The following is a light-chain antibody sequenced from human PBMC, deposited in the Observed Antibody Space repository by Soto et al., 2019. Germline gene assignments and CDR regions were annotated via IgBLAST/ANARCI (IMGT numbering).Light chain of an antibody. CDR3: NSYAASTNLV. CDR2: EVS. Sequence: QSVLTQPPSASGSPGQSVTISCTGTSSDVGGYKYVSWYQQYPGKAPKLMIYEVSKRPSGVPDRFSGSKSGNTASLTVSGLQAEDEADYYCNSYAASTNLVFGGGTKLTVL. J-gene: IGLJ2*01. V-gene: IGLV2-8*01. CDR1: SSDVGGYKY.